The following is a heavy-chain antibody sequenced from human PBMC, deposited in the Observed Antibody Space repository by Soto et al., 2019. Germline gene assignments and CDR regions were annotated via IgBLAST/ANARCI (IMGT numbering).Heavy chain of an antibody. Sequence: EVQLVQSGGGLVQPGGSLKLSCAASGFTFSGSTVHWVRQASGEGLQWVGRIRSKANDYATTYIASVKGRFTISRDDSGNTAYLQMRDQTTVDTGVYYCTGGYCTGGSCYSGYFQHWGQGALVTFSS. CDR2: IRSKANDYAT. V-gene: IGHV3-73*02. D-gene: IGHD2-15*01. J-gene: IGHJ1*01. CDR1: GFTFSGST. CDR3: TGGYCTGGSCYSGYFQH.